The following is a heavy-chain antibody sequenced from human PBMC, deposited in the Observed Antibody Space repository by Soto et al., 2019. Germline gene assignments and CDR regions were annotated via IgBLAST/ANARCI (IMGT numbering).Heavy chain of an antibody. V-gene: IGHV3-23*01. J-gene: IGHJ4*02. CDR2: IRGSGGTT. CDR1: GFTFSSYA. Sequence: GGSLRLSCVASGFTFSSYAMNWVRQAPGKGLEWVSAIRGSGGTTYYADSVKGRFTISRDNSKNTLYLQMNSLRAEDPTIYYCAKKADYYFDYWGQGTLVTVSS. CDR3: AKKADYYFDY.